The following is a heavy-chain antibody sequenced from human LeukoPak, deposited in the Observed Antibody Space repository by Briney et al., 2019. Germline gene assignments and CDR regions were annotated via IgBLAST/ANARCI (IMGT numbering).Heavy chain of an antibody. CDR3: ARVGISLSVIPYYFDY. V-gene: IGHV3-72*01. J-gene: IGHJ4*02. Sequence: GGSLRLSCVASGFAFSDHYMDWVRQAPGKGPEWIGRSKNKLNSYSTEYAASVKGRFTISRDVSKSLLFLQMNSLKTEDTAVYYCARVGISLSVIPYYFDYWGQGTLVTVSS. CDR2: SKNKLNSYST. D-gene: IGHD3-3*01. CDR1: GFAFSDHY.